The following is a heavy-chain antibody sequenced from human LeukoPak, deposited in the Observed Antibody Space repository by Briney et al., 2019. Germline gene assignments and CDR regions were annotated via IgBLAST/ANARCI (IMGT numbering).Heavy chain of an antibody. D-gene: IGHD1-26*01. J-gene: IGHJ4*02. V-gene: IGHV3-30*04. CDR2: ISYDGSNK. CDR1: GFTFSSFA. Sequence: GGSLRLSCAASGFTFSSFALHWVRQAPGKGLEWVAVISYDGSNKYYADSVKGRFTISRDNSKNTLYLQMNSLRAEDTAVYYCARDQASGSYYKDYFDYWGQGTLVTVSS. CDR3: ARDQASGSYYKDYFDY.